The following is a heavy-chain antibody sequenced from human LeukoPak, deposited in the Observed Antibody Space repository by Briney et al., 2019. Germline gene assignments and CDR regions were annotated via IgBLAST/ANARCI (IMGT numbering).Heavy chain of an antibody. D-gene: IGHD3-3*01. CDR2: ISGSGGST. CDR3: AKDLRFLEWLLYTPFDY. CDR1: GFIFSSYA. J-gene: IGHJ4*02. Sequence: PGGSLRLSCAASGFIFSSYAMSWVRQAPGKGLEWVSAISGSGGSTYYADSVKGRFTISRDNSKNTLYLQMNSLRAEDTAVYYCAKDLRFLEWLLYTPFDYWGQGTLVTVSS. V-gene: IGHV3-23*01.